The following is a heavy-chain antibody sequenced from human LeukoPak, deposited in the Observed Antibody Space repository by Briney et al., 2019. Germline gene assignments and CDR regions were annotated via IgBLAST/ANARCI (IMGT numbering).Heavy chain of an antibody. D-gene: IGHD2-15*01. CDR1: GLTLSIYA. J-gene: IGHJ3*02. Sequence: GGSLRLSCAASGLTLSIYAMSWARQAPGKGLEWVSAISDGGGSTYYADSVKGRFTISRDNSKNTLYLQMNSLRAEDTAIYYCAKDEGYCSGGSCRDAFDIWGQGTMVTVSS. V-gene: IGHV3-23*01. CDR2: ISDGGGST. CDR3: AKDEGYCSGGSCRDAFDI.